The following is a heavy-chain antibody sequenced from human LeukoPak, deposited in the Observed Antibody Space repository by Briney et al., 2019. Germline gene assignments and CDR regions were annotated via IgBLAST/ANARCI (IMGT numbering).Heavy chain of an antibody. Sequence: GGSLRLSCAASGFTFSDYYMSWIRQAPGKGLEWVSYISSSGSTIYYADSVKGRFTISRDNAKNSLYLQMNSLRAEDTAVYYCARVMTTVDLYFDYWGQGALVTVSS. J-gene: IGHJ4*02. D-gene: IGHD4-23*01. CDR2: ISSSGSTI. CDR1: GFTFSDYY. CDR3: ARVMTTVDLYFDY. V-gene: IGHV3-11*04.